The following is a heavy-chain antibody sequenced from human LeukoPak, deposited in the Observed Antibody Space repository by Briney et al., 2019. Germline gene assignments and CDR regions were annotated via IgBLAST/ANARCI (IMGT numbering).Heavy chain of an antibody. D-gene: IGHD2-2*01. Sequence: SETLSLTCTVSGGSISSSSYYWGWIRQPPGKGLEWIGSIYYGGSTYYNPSLKSRVTISVDTSKNQFSLKLSSVTAADTAVYYCAKVVPAARTNYFDYWGQGTLVTVSS. CDR3: AKVVPAARTNYFDY. J-gene: IGHJ4*02. V-gene: IGHV4-39*07. CDR1: GGSISSSSYY. CDR2: IYYGGST.